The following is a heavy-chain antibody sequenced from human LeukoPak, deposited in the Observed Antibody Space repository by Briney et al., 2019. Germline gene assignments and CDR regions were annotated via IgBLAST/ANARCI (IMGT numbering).Heavy chain of an antibody. CDR3: ARTAYYYYGMDV. Sequence: PSETLSLTGTVSGGSISSGGYYWSWIRQPPGKGLEWIGYIYYSGSTNYNPSLKSRVTISVDTSKNQFSLKLSSVTAADTAVYYCARTAYYYYGMDVWGQGTTVTVSS. CDR2: IYYSGST. V-gene: IGHV4-61*08. J-gene: IGHJ6*02. CDR1: GGSISSGGYY.